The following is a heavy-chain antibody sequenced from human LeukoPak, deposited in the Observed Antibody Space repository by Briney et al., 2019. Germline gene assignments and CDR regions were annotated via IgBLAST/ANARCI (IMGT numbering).Heavy chain of an antibody. Sequence: GGSLRLSCEASGFTFSSYSMNWVRQAPGKGLEWVSSITGSGDGTSAADSVTGRFSISRDNSKSTLYLQMNSLRVEDTAVYYCAKAGLVRGGALDSWGQGTLVTVSS. J-gene: IGHJ4*02. CDR3: AKAGLVRGGALDS. CDR2: ITGSGDGT. V-gene: IGHV3-23*01. CDR1: GFTFSSYS. D-gene: IGHD4/OR15-4a*01.